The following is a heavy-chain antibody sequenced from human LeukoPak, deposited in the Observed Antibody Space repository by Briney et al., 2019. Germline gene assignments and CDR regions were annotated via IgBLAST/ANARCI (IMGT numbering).Heavy chain of an antibody. V-gene: IGHV3-30*03. Sequence: GRSLRLSCAASGISISSYGMHWVRQPPGTGLEWVAVISMDGSQQYYADSVKGRFTISRDNSKNTLYLQMNSLRSEDTSVYYCAREVYSYALDALDLWGQGTMVTVSS. J-gene: IGHJ3*01. CDR3: AREVYSYALDALDL. D-gene: IGHD2-2*01. CDR1: GISISSYG. CDR2: ISMDGSQQ.